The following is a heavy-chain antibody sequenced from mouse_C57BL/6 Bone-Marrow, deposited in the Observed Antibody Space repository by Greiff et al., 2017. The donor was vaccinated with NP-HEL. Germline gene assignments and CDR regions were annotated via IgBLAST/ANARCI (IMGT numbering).Heavy chain of an antibody. CDR1: GYTFTSYW. CDR2: IHPTSGST. CDR3: ARWLLRYFDV. Sequence: QVQLKQPGAELVKPGASVKLSCKASGYTFTSYWMHWVKQRPGQGLEWIGMIHPTSGSTNYNEKFKSKATLTVDKSSSTAYMQLSSLTSEDSAVYYCARWLLRYFDVWGTGTTVTVSA. J-gene: IGHJ1*03. V-gene: IGHV1-64*01. D-gene: IGHD2-3*01.